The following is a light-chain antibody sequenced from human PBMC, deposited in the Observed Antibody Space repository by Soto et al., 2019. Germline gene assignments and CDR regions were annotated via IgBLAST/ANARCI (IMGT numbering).Light chain of an antibody. J-gene: IGKJ4*01. Sequence: DIVMTQSPDSLAVSLGERATINCKSSQSVLFSSNNKNYLAWYQQKPRQPPKLLIYWASTRESGVPDRFSGSGSGTDFTLTISSLQAEDVAVYYCQQYYNIPALTFGGGTKVEIK. V-gene: IGKV4-1*01. CDR1: QSVLFSSNNKNY. CDR3: QQYYNIPALT. CDR2: WAS.